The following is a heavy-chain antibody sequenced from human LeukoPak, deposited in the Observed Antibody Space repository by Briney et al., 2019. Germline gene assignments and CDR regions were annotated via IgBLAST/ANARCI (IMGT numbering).Heavy chain of an antibody. CDR3: AKDRVGPKYYLDV. Sequence: GGSLRLSCAASGFTFGSHWMHWVRQAPGKGLVWVSLINSDGSTTAYADSVKGRFTISRDNAKNTLFLQMNSLRAEDSAVYFCAKDRVGPKYYLDVWGTGTTVTISS. J-gene: IGHJ6*03. V-gene: IGHV3-74*01. CDR2: INSDGSTT. CDR1: GFTFGSHW. D-gene: IGHD1-26*01.